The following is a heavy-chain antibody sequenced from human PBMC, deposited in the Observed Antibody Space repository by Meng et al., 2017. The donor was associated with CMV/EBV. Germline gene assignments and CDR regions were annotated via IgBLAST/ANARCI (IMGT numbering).Heavy chain of an antibody. J-gene: IGHJ3*02. V-gene: IGHV3-21*01. D-gene: IGHD3-16*01. CDR2: ISSSSSYI. Sequence: GESLKISCAASGFTFSSYSMNWVRQAPGKGLEWVSSISSSSSYIYYADSVKGRFTISRDNAKNSLYLQMNSLRAEDTAVYYCARVLGQGCLPQLFGKDAFDIWGQGTMVTVSS. CDR1: GFTFSSYS. CDR3: ARVLGQGCLPQLFGKDAFDI.